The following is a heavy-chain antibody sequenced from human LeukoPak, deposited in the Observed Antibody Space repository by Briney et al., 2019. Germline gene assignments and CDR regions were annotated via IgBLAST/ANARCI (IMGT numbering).Heavy chain of an antibody. Sequence: GGSLRLSCAASGFTFSSYGMSWVRQAPGKGLEWVSAISGSGGSTYYADSVKGRFTISRDNSKNTLYLQMNSLSTEDTAVYYCARDGATFSGYDWYYYMDVWGKGTTVTVSS. V-gene: IGHV3-23*01. CDR2: ISGSGGST. D-gene: IGHD5-12*01. CDR1: GFTFSSYG. J-gene: IGHJ6*03. CDR3: ARDGATFSGYDWYYYMDV.